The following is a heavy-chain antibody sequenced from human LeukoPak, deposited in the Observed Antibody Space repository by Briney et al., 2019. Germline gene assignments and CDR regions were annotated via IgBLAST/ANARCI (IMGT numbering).Heavy chain of an antibody. CDR3: ARDLYSGTYGR. Sequence: GAPVKVSCKASGYTFSDSYMHWVRQAPGQGLEWMGWINPTSGVTKYVEKFQGRVTMTRDTSIRTAYMEMSRLRSDDTALYYCARDLYSGTYGRWGQGTLVTVSS. V-gene: IGHV1-2*02. D-gene: IGHD1-26*01. CDR1: GYTFSDSY. J-gene: IGHJ4*02. CDR2: INPTSGVT.